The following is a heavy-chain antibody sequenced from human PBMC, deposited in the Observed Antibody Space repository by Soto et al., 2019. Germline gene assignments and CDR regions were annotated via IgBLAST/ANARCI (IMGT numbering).Heavy chain of an antibody. D-gene: IGHD3-16*02. CDR3: ARLKTRYDYIWGSYRIFDY. J-gene: IGHJ4*02. CDR1: GGSISSSSYY. CDR2: IYYSGST. V-gene: IGHV4-39*01. Sequence: QLQLQESGPGLVKPSETLSLTCTVSGGSISSSSYYWGWIRQPPGKGLEWIGIIYYSGSTYYNPSLKSRVTISVDTSKNQFSLKLSAVTAADTAVYYCARLKTRYDYIWGSYRIFDYWGQGTLVTVSS.